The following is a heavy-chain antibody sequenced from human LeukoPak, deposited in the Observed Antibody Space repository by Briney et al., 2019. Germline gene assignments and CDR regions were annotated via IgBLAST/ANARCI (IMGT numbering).Heavy chain of an antibody. CDR1: GGTFTIYA. Sequence: ASVKVSCKASGGTFTIYAISWVRQAPGQGLEWMGRIIPILGIANYAQKFQGRVTITADKSTSTAYMELSSLRSEDTAVYYCAREPWYSSGFFDYWGQGTLVTVSS. CDR3: AREPWYSSGFFDY. V-gene: IGHV1-69*04. D-gene: IGHD6-19*01. J-gene: IGHJ4*02. CDR2: IIPILGIA.